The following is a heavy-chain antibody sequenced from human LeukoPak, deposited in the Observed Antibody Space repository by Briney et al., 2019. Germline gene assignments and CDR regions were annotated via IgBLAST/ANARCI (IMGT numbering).Heavy chain of an antibody. CDR1: SGPSSSYY. J-gene: IGHJ1*01. D-gene: IGHD4-17*01. CDR2: IYYSGST. Sequence: KASETLSLTCTVSSGPSSSYYWSWIRQPPGKGLEWIGYIYYSGSTNYNPSLKSRVTISIDTCKNQLSLKLSSVTAADTDVYYCARDGTADHVDYKEYFHQWGQGTLVTVSS. V-gene: IGHV4-59*01. CDR3: ARDGTADHVDYKEYFHQ.